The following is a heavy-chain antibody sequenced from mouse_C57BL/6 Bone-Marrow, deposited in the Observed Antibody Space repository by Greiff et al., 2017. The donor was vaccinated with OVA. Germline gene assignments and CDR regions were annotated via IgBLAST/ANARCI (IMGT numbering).Heavy chain of an antibody. CDR3: ARGNYYGNYVSWFAY. CDR2: IWSGGST. CDR1: GFSLTSYG. V-gene: IGHV2-2*01. Sequence: LQESGPGLVQPSQSLSITCTVSGFSLTSYGVHWARQSPGKGLEWLGVIWSGGSTDYNAAFISRLSISKDNSKSQVFFKMNSLQADDTAIYYCARGNYYGNYVSWFAYWGQGTLVTVSA. D-gene: IGHD2-1*01. J-gene: IGHJ3*01.